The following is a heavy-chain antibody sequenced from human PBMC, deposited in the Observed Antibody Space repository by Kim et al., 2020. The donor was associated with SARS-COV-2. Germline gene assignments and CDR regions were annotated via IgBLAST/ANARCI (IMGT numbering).Heavy chain of an antibody. CDR1: GFTVNNFA. J-gene: IGHJ4*02. CDR2: DPGGGGRT. Sequence: GGSLRLSCGASGFTVNNFAMSWVRQAPGKGLEWVSTDPGGGGRTFSAYSVKGRFTITRDNSKNTLFLQMNRVRAEDTAVYYCATAQPLSSGWYGFEDWGQGTLVTVSS. D-gene: IGHD6-19*01. V-gene: IGHV3-23*01. CDR3: ATAQPLSSGWYGFED.